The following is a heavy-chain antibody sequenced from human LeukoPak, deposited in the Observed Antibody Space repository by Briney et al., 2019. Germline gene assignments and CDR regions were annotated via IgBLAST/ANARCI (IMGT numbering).Heavy chain of an antibody. CDR1: GGSISSYY. Sequence: PSETPSLTSTVPGGSISSYYWSWIRQPPGKGLEWVGYIYYSGSTNYNPSLKSRVTISVDTSKNQFSLKLSSVTAADTAVYYCARARTLYDSSGYYYWSFDYWGQGTLVTVSS. J-gene: IGHJ4*02. V-gene: IGHV4-59*01. CDR3: ARARTLYDSSGYYYWSFDY. D-gene: IGHD3-22*01. CDR2: IYYSGST.